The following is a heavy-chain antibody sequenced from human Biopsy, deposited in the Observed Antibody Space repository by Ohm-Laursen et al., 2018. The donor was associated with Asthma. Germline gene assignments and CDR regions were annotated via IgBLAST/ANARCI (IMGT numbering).Heavy chain of an antibody. CDR1: GFTFSSYP. V-gene: IGHV3-23*01. D-gene: IGHD6-19*01. CDR3: ARGDSSGWSHYYFDY. J-gene: IGHJ4*02. Sequence: SLRLSCTASGFTFSSYPMNWVRQAPGKGLEWVSAISGSGGSTYYADSVKGRFTISRDNSKNTLYLQMNSLRAEDTAVYYCARGDSSGWSHYYFDYWGQGTLVTVSS. CDR2: ISGSGGST.